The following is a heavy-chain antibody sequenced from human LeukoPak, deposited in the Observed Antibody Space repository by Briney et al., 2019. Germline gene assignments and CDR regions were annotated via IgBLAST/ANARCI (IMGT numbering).Heavy chain of an antibody. CDR3: ARDPASSYGYFAY. CDR2: ISSSSSYI. Sequence: PGGSLRLSCAASGFTFSSYSMNWVRQAPGKGLEWVSSISSSSSYIYYADSVKGRFTISRDNAKNSLYLQMNSLRAEDTAVYYCARDPASSYGYFAYWGQGTLVTVSS. V-gene: IGHV3-21*01. CDR1: GFTFSSYS. J-gene: IGHJ4*02. D-gene: IGHD5-18*01.